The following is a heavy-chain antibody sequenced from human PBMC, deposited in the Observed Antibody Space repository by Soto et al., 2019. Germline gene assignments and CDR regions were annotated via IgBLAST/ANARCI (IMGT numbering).Heavy chain of an antibody. CDR3: ARDNPYHSSFGNGCEP. J-gene: IGHJ5*02. CDR1: GGSFSDYA. Sequence: QVQLVQSGAEVKKPGSSVKVSCTASGGSFSDYAITWVRQAPGQGLEWMGGIIPIFGTTNYAPNFQGRVTITAAEAPRTAYMELRSLRSEDTAVYYCARDNPYHSSFGNGCEPWCKGTLVTVSS. D-gene: IGHD3-22*01. V-gene: IGHV1-69*01. CDR2: IIPIFGTT.